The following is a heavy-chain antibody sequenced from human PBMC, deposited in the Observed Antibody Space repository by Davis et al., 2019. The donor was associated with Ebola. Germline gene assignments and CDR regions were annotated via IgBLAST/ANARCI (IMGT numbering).Heavy chain of an antibody. V-gene: IGHV5-51*01. CDR2: IYPGDSDT. D-gene: IGHD6-19*01. CDR3: ALTNIPVADPAHFDY. Sequence: KVSCKGSGYSFTSYWIGWVRQMPGKGLEWMGIIYPGDSDTRYSPSFQGQVTISADKSISTAYLQWSSLKASDTAMYYCALTNIPVADPAHFDYWGQGTLVTVSP. J-gene: IGHJ4*02. CDR1: GYSFTSYW.